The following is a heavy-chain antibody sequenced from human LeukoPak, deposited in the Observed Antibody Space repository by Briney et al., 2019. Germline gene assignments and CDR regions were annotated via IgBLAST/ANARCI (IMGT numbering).Heavy chain of an antibody. CDR2: IYTSGST. V-gene: IGHV4-4*07. Sequence: SETLSLTCTVSGGSISSYYWSWIRQPAGKGLEWIGRIYTSGSTNYNASLKSRVTMSLDTSTNQFSLKLNSVTATDTALYYCARVVTAAGLDLWGRGILVTISS. D-gene: IGHD6-19*01. CDR1: GGSISSYY. J-gene: IGHJ5*02. CDR3: ARVVTAAGLDL.